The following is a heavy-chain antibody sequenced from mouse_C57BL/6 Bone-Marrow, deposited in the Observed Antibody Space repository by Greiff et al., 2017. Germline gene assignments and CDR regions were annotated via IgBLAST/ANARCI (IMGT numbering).Heavy chain of an antibody. V-gene: IGHV1-81*01. CDR3: ARKDGDFDY. CDR1: GYTFTSYG. D-gene: IGHD1-1*01. J-gene: IGHJ2*01. Sequence: QVQLKESGAELARPGASVKLSCKASGYTFTSYGISWVKQSTGQGLEWIGEIYPRSGNTYYNEKFKGKATLTADKSSSTAYMELRSLTSEDAAVYFCARKDGDFDYWGQGTTLTVSS. CDR2: IYPRSGNT.